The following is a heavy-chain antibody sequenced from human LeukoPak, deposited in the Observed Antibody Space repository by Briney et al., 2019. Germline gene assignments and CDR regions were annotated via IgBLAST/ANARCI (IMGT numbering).Heavy chain of an antibody. V-gene: IGHV3-23*01. D-gene: IGHD3-22*01. CDR2: ISGSGGST. CDR3: AKNYYDSSGYYPPVDY. J-gene: IGHJ4*02. Sequence: GGSLRLSCAASGFTFSTFAMIWVRQPPGKGLEWVSAISGSGGSTYYADSVKGRFTISRDNSKNTLYLQMNSLRAEDTAVYYCAKNYYDSSGYYPPVDYWGQGTLVTVSS. CDR1: GFTFSTFA.